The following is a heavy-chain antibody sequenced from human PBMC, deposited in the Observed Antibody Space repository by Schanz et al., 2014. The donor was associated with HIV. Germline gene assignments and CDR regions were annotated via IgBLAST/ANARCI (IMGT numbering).Heavy chain of an antibody. CDR2: ISSRGDIT. J-gene: IGHJ5*02. V-gene: IGHV3-11*01. Sequence: QVQLVESGGGLVKPGGSLRLSCAGSGFTFSNNYMSWIRQAPGKRLEWVSYISSRGDITYYADSVKGRFTISRDNAENSLYLQMNSLRGEDTALYYCARGHGFARGSWGQGTLVTVSS. CDR1: GFTFSNNY. D-gene: IGHD3-10*01. CDR3: ARGHGFARGS.